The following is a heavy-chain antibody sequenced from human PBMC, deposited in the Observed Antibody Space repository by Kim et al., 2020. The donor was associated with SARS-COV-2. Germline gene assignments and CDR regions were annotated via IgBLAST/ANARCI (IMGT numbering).Heavy chain of an antibody. D-gene: IGHD6-6*01. J-gene: IGHJ4*02. V-gene: IGHV3-23*01. CDR3: AKPLMAARLIIDY. Sequence: ADTVKGRFTISRDNSKNALYLQMNSLRAEDTAVYYCAKPLMAARLIIDYWGQGTLVTVSS.